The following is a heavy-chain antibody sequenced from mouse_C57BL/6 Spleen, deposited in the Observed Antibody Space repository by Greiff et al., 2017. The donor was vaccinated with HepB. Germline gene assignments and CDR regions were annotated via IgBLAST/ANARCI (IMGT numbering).Heavy chain of an antibody. CDR3: TAHDSNNVDAFDY. V-gene: IGHV1-15*01. CDR2: IDPETGGT. Sequence: QVQLQQSGAELVRPGASVTLSCKASGYTFTDYDMHWVKQTPVHGLEWIGAIDPETGGTAYNQKFKGKAILTADKSSSTAYMELRSLTSEDYAVYYCTAHDSNNVDAFDYWGQGTTVTVSS. J-gene: IGHJ2*01. D-gene: IGHD2-5*01. CDR1: GYTFTDYD.